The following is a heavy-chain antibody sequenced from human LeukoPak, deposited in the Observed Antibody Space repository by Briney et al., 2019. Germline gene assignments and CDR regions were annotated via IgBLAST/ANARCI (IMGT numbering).Heavy chain of an antibody. J-gene: IGHJ5*02. Sequence: SETLSLTCAVSGGSISSSNWWSWVRQPPGKGLEWIGEIYHSGSTNYNPSLKSRVTISVDKSKNQFPLKLSSVTAADTAVYYCARVMVRGVIVWFDPWGQGTLVTVSS. V-gene: IGHV4-4*02. D-gene: IGHD3-10*01. CDR3: ARVMVRGVIVWFDP. CDR2: IYHSGST. CDR1: GGSISSSNW.